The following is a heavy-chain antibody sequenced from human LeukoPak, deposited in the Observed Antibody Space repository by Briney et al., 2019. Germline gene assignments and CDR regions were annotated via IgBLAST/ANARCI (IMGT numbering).Heavy chain of an antibody. CDR3: ASATDMNWFGELFKSYPDY. CDR1: GFTFSSYS. J-gene: IGHJ4*02. V-gene: IGHV3-48*04. D-gene: IGHD3-10*01. CDR2: ISSSSSTI. Sequence: GGSLRLSCAASGFTFSSYSMNWVRQAPGKGLEWVSYISSSSSTIYYADSVKGRFTISRDNAKNSLYLQMNSLRAEDTAVYYCASATDMNWFGELFKSYPDYWGQGTLVTVSS.